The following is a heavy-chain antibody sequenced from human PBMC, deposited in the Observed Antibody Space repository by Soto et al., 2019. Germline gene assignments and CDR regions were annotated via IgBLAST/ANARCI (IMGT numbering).Heavy chain of an antibody. D-gene: IGHD3-16*01. CDR3: ARDGDVNTGFGKDY. V-gene: IGHV3-33*01. J-gene: IGHJ4*02. CDR1: GFTFSSYG. CDR2: IWHDGGNK. Sequence: LRLSCAASGFTFSSYGMHWVRQAPGKGLEWVAFIWHDGGNKFYAESVKGRFTISRDNSKNTLYLQMTSLSAEDTAMYYCARDGDVNTGFGKDYWGQGTLVTVSS.